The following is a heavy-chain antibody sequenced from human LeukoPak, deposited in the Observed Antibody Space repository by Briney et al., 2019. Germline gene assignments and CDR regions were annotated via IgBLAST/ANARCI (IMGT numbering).Heavy chain of an antibody. CDR1: GGSFSGYY. J-gene: IGHJ4*02. D-gene: IGHD3-22*01. Sequence: PSETLSLTCAVYGGSFSGYYWSWIRQPPGKGLEWIGEINHSGSTNYNPSLKSRVTISGDTSKNQFSLKLSSVTAADTAVYYCARYYYDSSGYFDYWGQGTLVTVSS. CDR3: ARYYYDSSGYFDY. CDR2: INHSGST. V-gene: IGHV4-34*01.